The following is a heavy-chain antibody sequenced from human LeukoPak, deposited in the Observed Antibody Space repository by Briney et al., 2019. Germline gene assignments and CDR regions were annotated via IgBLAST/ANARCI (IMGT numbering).Heavy chain of an antibody. V-gene: IGHV4-39*07. D-gene: IGHD3-22*01. CDR2: GYYSGST. J-gene: IGHJ3*02. CDR1: GGSISSSSYY. CDR3: ARGTYYYDSSGFPAFDI. Sequence: SETLSLTCTVSGGSISSSSYYWGWIRQPPGKGLEWIASGYYSGSTYYNPSLKSRVTISVDTSKNQFSLKLSSVTAADTAVYYCARGTYYYDSSGFPAFDIWGQGTMVTVSS.